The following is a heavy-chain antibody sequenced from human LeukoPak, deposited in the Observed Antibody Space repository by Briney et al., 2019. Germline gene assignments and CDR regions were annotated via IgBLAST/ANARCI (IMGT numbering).Heavy chain of an antibody. J-gene: IGHJ4*02. CDR1: GFTFSSYW. V-gene: IGHV3-7*01. CDR2: MNQDGSAK. Sequence: PGGSLRLSCAVSGFTFSSYWMSWVRQAPGKGLEWVANMNQDGSAKYYVDSVKGRFTISRDNAKNSLYLQMNSLRAEDTAVYYCARDRLTVFVGWSYWGQGTLVTVSS. D-gene: IGHD1-14*01. CDR3: ARDRLTVFVGWSY.